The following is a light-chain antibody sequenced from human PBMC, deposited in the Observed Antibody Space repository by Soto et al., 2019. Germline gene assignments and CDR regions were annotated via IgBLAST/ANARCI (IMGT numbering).Light chain of an antibody. Sequence: QSVLTQPASVSGSPGQSITISCTGTSSDIDGYHYVSWYQQHPGKAPKLMIYEINNRPSGVSNRFSCSKSGNTASLTISGLQAEDEADYFCSSYTSSTLVFGTGTKLTVL. J-gene: IGLJ1*01. CDR3: SSYTSSTLV. CDR2: EIN. V-gene: IGLV2-14*01. CDR1: SSDIDGYHY.